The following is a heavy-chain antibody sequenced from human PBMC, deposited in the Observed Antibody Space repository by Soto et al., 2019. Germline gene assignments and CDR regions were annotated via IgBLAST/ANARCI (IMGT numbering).Heavy chain of an antibody. CDR3: ARVSYSSWRRLDAFDI. D-gene: IGHD6-13*01. CDR2: IYYSGST. J-gene: IGHJ3*02. Sequence: PSETLSLTCTVSGGSISSGGYYWSWIRQHPGKGLEWIGYIYYSGSTYYNPSLKSRVTISVDTSKNQFSLKLSSVTAADTAVYYCARVSYSSWRRLDAFDIRGQRTTVTVSS. CDR1: GGSISSGGYY. V-gene: IGHV4-31*03.